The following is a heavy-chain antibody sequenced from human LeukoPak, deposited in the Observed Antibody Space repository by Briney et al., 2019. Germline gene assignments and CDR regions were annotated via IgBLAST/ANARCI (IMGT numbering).Heavy chain of an antibody. V-gene: IGHV4-34*01. CDR2: INHSGST. Sequence: SETLSLTCAVYGGSFSGYYWSWIRQPPGKGLEWIGEINHSGSTNYNPSLKSRVTISVDTSKNQFSLKLSSVTAADTAVYYCARARPCFQLVNYYYYGMDVWGQGTTVTVSS. CDR3: ARARPCFQLVNYYYYGMDV. J-gene: IGHJ6*02. CDR1: GGSFSGYY. D-gene: IGHD2-2*01.